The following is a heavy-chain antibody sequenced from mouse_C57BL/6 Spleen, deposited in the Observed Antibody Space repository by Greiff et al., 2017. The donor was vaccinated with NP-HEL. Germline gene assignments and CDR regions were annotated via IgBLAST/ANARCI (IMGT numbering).Heavy chain of an antibody. CDR1: GYTFTSYW. Sequence: QVQLQQPGAELVKPGASVKLSCKASGYTFTSYWMHWVKQRPGRGLEWIGRIDPNSGGTKYNEKFKSKATLTVDKPSSTAYMQLSSLTSEDSAVYYCAREERLIYDGYYGNAMDYWGQGTSVTVSS. V-gene: IGHV1-72*01. CDR2: IDPNSGGT. J-gene: IGHJ4*01. CDR3: AREERLIYDGYYGNAMDY. D-gene: IGHD2-3*01.